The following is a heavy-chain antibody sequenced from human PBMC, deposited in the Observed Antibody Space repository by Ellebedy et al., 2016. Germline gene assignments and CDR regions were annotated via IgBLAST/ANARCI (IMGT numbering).Heavy chain of an antibody. CDR3: ARAGPGSGSRFDP. Sequence: SETLSLTXAVYGGSFSGYYWSWIRQPPGKGLEWIGEINHSGSTNYNPSLKSRVTMSVDTSKNQFSLKLSSVTAADTAVYYCARAGPGSGSRFDPWGQGTLVTVSS. CDR1: GGSFSGYY. D-gene: IGHD3-10*01. CDR2: INHSGST. J-gene: IGHJ5*02. V-gene: IGHV4-34*01.